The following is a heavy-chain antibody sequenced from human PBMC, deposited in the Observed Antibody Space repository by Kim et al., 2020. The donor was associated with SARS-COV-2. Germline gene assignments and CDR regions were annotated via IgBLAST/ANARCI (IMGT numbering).Heavy chain of an antibody. V-gene: IGHV1-46*01. J-gene: IGHJ4*02. Sequence: KFPGRVTMTRDTSTSTVYMELSRLRSEDTAVYYCARGDYGGKPPKHDFDDWGQGTLVTVSS. D-gene: IGHD4-17*01. CDR3: ARGDYGGKPPKHDFDD.